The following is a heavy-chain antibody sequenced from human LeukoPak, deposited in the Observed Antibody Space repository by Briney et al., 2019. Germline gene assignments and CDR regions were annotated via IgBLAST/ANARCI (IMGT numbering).Heavy chain of an antibody. CDR2: IWYDGSNK. J-gene: IGHJ4*02. V-gene: IGHV3-33*06. CDR1: GFTFDDYG. Sequence: PGGSLRLSCAASGFTFDDYGMSWVRQAPGKGLEWVAVIWYDGSNKYYADSVKGRFTISRDNSKNTLYLQMNSLRAEDTAVYYCAKEAYIEMATITPDYWGQGTLVTVSS. CDR3: AKEAYIEMATITPDY. D-gene: IGHD5-24*01.